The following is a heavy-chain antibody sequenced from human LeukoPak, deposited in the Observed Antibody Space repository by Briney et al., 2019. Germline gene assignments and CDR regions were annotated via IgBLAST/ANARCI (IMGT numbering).Heavy chain of an antibody. CDR3: ARLGTGTTLSLADYYMDV. J-gene: IGHJ6*03. CDR2: IYPGDPDT. Sequence: RGESLQISCQGSGSTFTSYWIGWVRLMPGKGLEWMGIIYPGDPDTRYSSSSQGQVTISADKSISTAYLQWSSLKASDTAMYYCARLGTGTTLSLADYYMDVWGKGTTVTVSS. CDR1: GSTFTSYW. V-gene: IGHV5-51*01. D-gene: IGHD1-1*01.